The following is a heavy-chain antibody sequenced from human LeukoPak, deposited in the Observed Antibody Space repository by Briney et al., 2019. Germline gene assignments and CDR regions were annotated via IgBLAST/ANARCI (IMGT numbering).Heavy chain of an antibody. V-gene: IGHV3-21*01. D-gene: IGHD1-14*01. Sequence: SGGSLRLSCAASGFTFSSYSMNWVRQAPGKGLEWVSSISSSSRYIYYADSMKGRFTISRDNAENSLYLQMNSLRAEDTAVYYCARGAWSENPFDYWGQGTLVTVSS. CDR2: ISSSSRYI. CDR3: ARGAWSENPFDY. CDR1: GFTFSSYS. J-gene: IGHJ4*02.